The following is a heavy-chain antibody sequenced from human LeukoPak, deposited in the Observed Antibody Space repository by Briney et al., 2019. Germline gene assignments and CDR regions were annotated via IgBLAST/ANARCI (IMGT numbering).Heavy chain of an antibody. CDR3: ARLRYHDFWSGYWKYYYYMDV. D-gene: IGHD3-3*01. CDR2: IKQDGSEK. CDR1: GFTLSSYW. V-gene: IGHV3-7*01. J-gene: IGHJ6*03. Sequence: GGSLRLSCAASGFTLSSYWMSWVRQAPGKGLGWVANIKQDGSEKYYVDSVKGRFTISRDNAKNSLYLQMNSLRAEDTAVYYCARLRYHDFWSGYWKYYYYMDVWGKGTTVTVSS.